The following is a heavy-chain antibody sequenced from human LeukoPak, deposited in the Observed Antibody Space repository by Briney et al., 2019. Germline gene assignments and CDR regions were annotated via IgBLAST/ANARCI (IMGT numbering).Heavy chain of an antibody. CDR2: ISYDGSNK. CDR1: GFTFSSYA. V-gene: IGHV3-30-3*01. D-gene: IGHD2-2*01. Sequence: GGSLRLSCAASGFTFSSYAMHWVRQAPGKGLEWVAVISYDGSNKYYADSVKGRFTISRDNSKNTLYLQMNSLRAEDTAVYYCARDLNVVVPALGIWGQGTMVTVSS. J-gene: IGHJ3*02. CDR3: ARDLNVVVPALGI.